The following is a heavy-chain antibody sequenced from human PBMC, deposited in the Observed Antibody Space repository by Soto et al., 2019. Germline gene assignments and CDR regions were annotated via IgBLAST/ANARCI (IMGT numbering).Heavy chain of an antibody. Sequence: EVQLVESGGGLVQPGGSLRLSCVASGFTFSTYSMTRVRQAPGKGLEWVSYISSSSGTIYYADSVKGRFSISRDNAKNSLYLQMNSLRDEDTAVYYCARIDGTFDIWGQGTMVTVSS. CDR3: ARIDGTFDI. D-gene: IGHD1-1*01. J-gene: IGHJ3*02. V-gene: IGHV3-48*02. CDR1: GFTFSTYS. CDR2: ISSSSGTI.